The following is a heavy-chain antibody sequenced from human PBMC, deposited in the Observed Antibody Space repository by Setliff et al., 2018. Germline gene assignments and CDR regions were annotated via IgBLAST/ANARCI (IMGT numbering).Heavy chain of an antibody. J-gene: IGHJ6*03. V-gene: IGHV3-15*07. CDR2: VTAGGTT. CDR1: GFAFSSIW. Sequence: GGSLRLSCAASASGFAFSSIWMNWVRQAPGKGLEWVGRVTAGGTTNYAAPVKGRFTISRDDSKDTLYLQLNSLNTEDTAVYYCVKWDSKYVSGSHYMDVWGKGTTVTVSS. CDR3: VKWDSKYVSGSHYMDV. D-gene: IGHD3-16*01.